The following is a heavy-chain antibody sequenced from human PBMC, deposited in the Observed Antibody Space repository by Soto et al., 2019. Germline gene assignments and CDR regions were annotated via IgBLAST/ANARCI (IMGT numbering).Heavy chain of an antibody. Sequence: NPSETLSLTCTVSGGSISSGGYYWSWIRQHPGKGLEWIGYIYYSGSTYYDPSLKSRVTISVDTSKNQFSLKLSSVTAADTAVYYCATIQLGPNRFDPWGQGTLVTVSS. J-gene: IGHJ5*02. CDR3: ATIQLGPNRFDP. D-gene: IGHD2-2*01. V-gene: IGHV4-31*03. CDR2: IYYSGST. CDR1: GGSISSGGYY.